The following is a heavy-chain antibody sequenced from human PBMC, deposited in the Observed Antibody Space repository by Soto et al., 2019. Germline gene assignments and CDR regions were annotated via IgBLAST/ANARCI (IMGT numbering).Heavy chain of an antibody. Sequence: QVLLQESGPGLMKPSQTLSLTCTVSGLTISSASYYWSWIRQHPGKVLEWVGNIYYNGSTYYSPSLKSRVTLWVDTSKNQFSLRLASVTAEDTAVYYCARYRISGSWSKFDYWGQGTLVTVSS. CDR2: IYYNGST. CDR3: ARYRISGSWSKFDY. CDR1: GLTISSASYY. D-gene: IGHD6-13*01. V-gene: IGHV4-31*03. J-gene: IGHJ4*02.